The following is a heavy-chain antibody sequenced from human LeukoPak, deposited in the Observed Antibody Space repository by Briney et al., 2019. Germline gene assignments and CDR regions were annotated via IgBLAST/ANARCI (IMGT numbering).Heavy chain of an antibody. D-gene: IGHD6-19*01. CDR2: INHSGST. Sequence: PSETLSLTCAVYGGSFSGYYWSWVRQPPGKGLEWIGEINHSGSTNYNPSLKSRVTISVDTSKNQFSLKLSSVTAADTAVYYCARDSSGWYGPTTRDHGMDVWGQGTTVTVSS. J-gene: IGHJ6*02. V-gene: IGHV4-34*01. CDR3: ARDSSGWYGPTTRDHGMDV. CDR1: GGSFSGYY.